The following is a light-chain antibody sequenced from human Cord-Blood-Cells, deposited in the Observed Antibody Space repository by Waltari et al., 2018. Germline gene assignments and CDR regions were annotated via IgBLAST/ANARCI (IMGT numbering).Light chain of an antibody. V-gene: IGLV2-8*01. CDR2: EVS. Sequence: QSALTQPPSASGSPGQSVTISCTGTSSDVGGYNYVSWYQQHPGKAPKLMIYEVSKRPSGVPDRFSGSQSGNTASLTVSGLQDEDEADYYCSSYAGSNKVFGGGTKLTIL. CDR3: SSYAGSNKV. J-gene: IGLJ2*01. CDR1: SSDVGGYNY.